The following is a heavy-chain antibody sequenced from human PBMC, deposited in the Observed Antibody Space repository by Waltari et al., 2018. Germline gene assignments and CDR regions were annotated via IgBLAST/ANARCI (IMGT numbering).Heavy chain of an antibody. J-gene: IGHJ3*02. CDR3: ARAGGRTPRMTRGAFDI. CDR2: IYSGGST. D-gene: IGHD3-10*01. CDR1: GFPVSSNY. V-gene: IGHV3-53*01. Sequence: EVQLVESGGGLIQPGGSLRLSCAASGFPVSSNYMSWVRQAPGKGLEWVSVIYSGGSTYYADSVKGRFTISRDNSKNTLYLQMNSLRAEDTAVYYCARAGGRTPRMTRGAFDIWGQGTMVTVSS.